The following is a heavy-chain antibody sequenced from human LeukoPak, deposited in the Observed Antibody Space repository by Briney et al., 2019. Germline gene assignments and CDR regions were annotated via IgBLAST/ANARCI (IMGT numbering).Heavy chain of an antibody. CDR3: AREYSSSWYYYYYYMDV. CDR1: GYTFTSYG. Sequence: ASVKVSCKASGYTFTSYGISWVRQAPGQGLEWMGWISAYNGNTNYAQKLQGRVTMTTDTSTSTAYMELRSLRSDDTAVYYCAREYSSSWYYYYYYMDVWGKGTTVTVSS. CDR2: ISAYNGNT. D-gene: IGHD6-13*01. V-gene: IGHV1-18*01. J-gene: IGHJ6*03.